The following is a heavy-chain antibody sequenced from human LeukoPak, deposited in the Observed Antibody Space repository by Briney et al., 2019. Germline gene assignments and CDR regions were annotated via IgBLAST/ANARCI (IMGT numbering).Heavy chain of an antibody. CDR2: INWNGGST. J-gene: IGHJ3*02. CDR3: ARIVMAGIGDGFDI. Sequence: GSLRLSCAASGFSFDDYDMSWVRQAPGKGLEWVSGINWNGGSTGYADSVKGRFTISRDNARNSLYLQMNSLRAEDTALYYCARIVMAGIGDGFDIWGQGTMVTVSS. CDR1: GFSFDDYD. V-gene: IGHV3-20*04. D-gene: IGHD3-22*01.